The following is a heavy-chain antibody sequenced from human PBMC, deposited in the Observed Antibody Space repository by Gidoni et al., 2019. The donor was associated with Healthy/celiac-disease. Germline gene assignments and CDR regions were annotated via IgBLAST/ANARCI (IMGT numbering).Heavy chain of an antibody. J-gene: IGHJ6*03. CDR1: GYTFTSYY. CDR2: INPSGGST. Sequence: QVQLVQSGAEVKKPGASVTVSCKASGYTFTSYYMHWVRQAPGQGLEWMGKINPSGGSTSYAQKLQGRVTMTRDTSTSTVYMELSSLRSEDTAVYYCARSFSGYCSGGSCYYYYMDVWGKGTTVTVSS. CDR3: ARSFSGYCSGGSCYYYYMDV. V-gene: IGHV1-46*04. D-gene: IGHD2-15*01.